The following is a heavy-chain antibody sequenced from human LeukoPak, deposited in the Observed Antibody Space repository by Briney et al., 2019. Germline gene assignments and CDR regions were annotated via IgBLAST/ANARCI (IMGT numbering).Heavy chain of an antibody. Sequence: SETLSLTCTVSGGFISSNSYYWGWIRQPPGKGLEWIGSIYYSGSTYYNPSLKSRVTISVDTSKNQFSLKLSSVTAADTAVYYCARHYYYDSSGYNWFDPWGQGTLVTVSS. J-gene: IGHJ5*02. CDR2: IYYSGST. D-gene: IGHD3-22*01. CDR1: GGFISSNSYY. V-gene: IGHV4-39*01. CDR3: ARHYYYDSSGYNWFDP.